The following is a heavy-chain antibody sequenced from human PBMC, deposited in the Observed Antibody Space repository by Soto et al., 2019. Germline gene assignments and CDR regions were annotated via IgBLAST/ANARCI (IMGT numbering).Heavy chain of an antibody. CDR3: AHCGRYFDWLSTYDY. V-gene: IGHV2-5*02. CDR1: GFSLSTSGVG. J-gene: IGHJ4*02. CDR2: IYWDDDN. D-gene: IGHD3-9*01. Sequence: SGPTLVNPTQTLTLTCTFSGFSLSTSGVGVGWIRQPPGKALEWLALIYWDDDNRYSPSLKSRLTITKDTSKNQVVLTMTNMDPVDTASFYFAHCGRYFDWLSTYDYWGQGTLVTVSS.